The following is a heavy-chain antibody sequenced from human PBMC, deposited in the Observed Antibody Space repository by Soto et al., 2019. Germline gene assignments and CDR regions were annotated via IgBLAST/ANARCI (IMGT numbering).Heavy chain of an antibody. D-gene: IGHD2-2*01. Sequence: QVQLVESGGGVVQPGRSLRLSCAASGFSFSSYGMHWVRQAPGKGLEWVAIIWLDGNTRYYAESVKGRFTVSRDNSKNTMYQHMNSLRVEDTAVYYCARDSCGVTNCYGHFGFWGPGSLVTLSS. CDR3: ARDSCGVTNCYGHFGF. V-gene: IGHV3-33*01. J-gene: IGHJ4*02. CDR1: GFSFSSYG. CDR2: IWLDGNTR.